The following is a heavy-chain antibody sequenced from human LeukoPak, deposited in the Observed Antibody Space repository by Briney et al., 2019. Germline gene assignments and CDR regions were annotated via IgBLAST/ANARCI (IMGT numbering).Heavy chain of an antibody. CDR1: GFTFSSYA. CDR2: ISGSGGST. CDR3: ARGAMVRGVIPASFDY. D-gene: IGHD3-10*01. V-gene: IGHV3-23*01. J-gene: IGHJ4*02. Sequence: PGGSLRLSCAASGFTFSSYAMSWVRQAPGKGLEWVSAISGSGGSTYYADSVKGRFTISRDNSKNTLYLQMNSLRAEDTAVYYCARGAMVRGVIPASFDYWGQGTLVTVSS.